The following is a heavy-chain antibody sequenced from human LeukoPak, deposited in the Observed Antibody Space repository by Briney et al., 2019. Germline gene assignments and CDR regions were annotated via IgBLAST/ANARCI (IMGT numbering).Heavy chain of an antibody. D-gene: IGHD2-21*01. CDR3: ARERTILRFLDY. V-gene: IGHV3-30*04. CDR1: GFTFSSYA. CDR2: ISYDGSNK. J-gene: IGHJ4*02. Sequence: GRSLRLSCVASGFTFSSYAMHWVRQAPGKGLEWVAVISYDGSNKYYADSVKGRFTISRDNSKNTLYLQMNSLRAEDTAVYYCARERTILRFLDYWGQGTLVTVSS.